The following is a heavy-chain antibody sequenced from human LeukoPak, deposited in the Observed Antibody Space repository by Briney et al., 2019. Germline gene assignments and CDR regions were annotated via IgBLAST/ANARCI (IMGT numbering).Heavy chain of an antibody. CDR1: GFSFSSNW. J-gene: IGHJ5*02. Sequence: PGESLRLPCAAPGFSFSSNWVGWVRQAPGKGLEWVAHIKRDGSQKYYLDSVKGRFTISRDNAKNSLYLQMNSLRVEDTAVYYCARLGLEVGGPNWFDPWGQGTLVTVSS. CDR2: IKRDGSQK. V-gene: IGHV3-7*01. D-gene: IGHD1-1*01. CDR3: ARLGLEVGGPNWFDP.